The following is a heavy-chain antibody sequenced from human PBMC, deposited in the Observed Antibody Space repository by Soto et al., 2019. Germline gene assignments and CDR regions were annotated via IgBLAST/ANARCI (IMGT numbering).Heavy chain of an antibody. CDR2: ISNSGYTI. CDR1: GFTFRAYS. Sequence: PGGSLRLSCAASGFTFRAYSMNWVRQAPGKGLEWVSYISNSGYTIYYADSVKGRFTISRDNAENSLYLQMSSLRDEDTAVYYSGRHHYTSGWGPHRWGQGTLVTVSS. D-gene: IGHD6-19*01. CDR3: GRHHYTSGWGPHR. J-gene: IGHJ4*02. V-gene: IGHV3-48*02.